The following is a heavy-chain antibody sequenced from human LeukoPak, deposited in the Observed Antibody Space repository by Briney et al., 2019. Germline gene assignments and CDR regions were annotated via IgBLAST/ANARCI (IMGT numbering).Heavy chain of an antibody. CDR1: GYTFTSYG. D-gene: IGHD3-3*01. J-gene: IGHJ4*02. CDR2: ISAYNGNT. CDR3: ARGRDYDFWSGYQAY. Sequence: ASVKVSCKASGYTFTSYGISWVRQAPGQGLEWMGWISAYNGNTNYAQKLQGRVTMTTDTSTSTAYMELRSLRSDDTAVYYCARGRDYDFWSGYQAYWGQGTLVTVSS. V-gene: IGHV1-18*01.